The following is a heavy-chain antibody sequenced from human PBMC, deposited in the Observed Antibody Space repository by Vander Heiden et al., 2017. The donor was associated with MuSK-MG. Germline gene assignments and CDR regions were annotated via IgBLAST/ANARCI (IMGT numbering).Heavy chain of an antibody. Sequence: QLQLQESGPGLVKPSETLSLTCTVFGGSINTNDYYWGWIRQPPGKGLEWIGHVRYRGNTYYNPSLKSRLNMFVDTSKNQFSLNLTSVTAADTAVYYCARVWRLGWFDPWGQGTLVTVSS. D-gene: IGHD3-3*01. V-gene: IGHV4-39*01. J-gene: IGHJ5*02. CDR1: GGSINTNDYY. CDR3: ARVWRLGWFDP. CDR2: VRYRGNT.